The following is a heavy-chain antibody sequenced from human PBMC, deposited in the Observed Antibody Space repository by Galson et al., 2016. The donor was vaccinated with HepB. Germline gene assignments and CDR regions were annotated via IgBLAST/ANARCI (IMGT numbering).Heavy chain of an antibody. CDR1: GFSLTASGVG. J-gene: IGHJ6*02. CDR3: THHTPDGMDV. V-gene: IGHV2-5*02. D-gene: IGHD2-2*01. CDR2: IYRDDDV. Sequence: PALVKPTQTLTLACTFSGFSLTASGVGVGWVRQPPGKALEWLALIYRDDDVRYSLSRKSRLTITKDKSKNQVVLTLTNMDPVDTATYYCTHHTPDGMDVWGQGTTVAVS.